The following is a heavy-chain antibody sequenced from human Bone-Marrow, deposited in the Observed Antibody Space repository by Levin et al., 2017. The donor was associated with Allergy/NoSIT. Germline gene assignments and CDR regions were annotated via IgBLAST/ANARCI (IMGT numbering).Heavy chain of an antibody. V-gene: IGHV3-7*01. Sequence: GGSLRLSCAASGFTFSSYWMSWVRQAPGKGLEWVANIKQDGSEKYYVDSVKGRFTISRDNAKNSLYLQMNSLRAEDTAVYYCARFVYDYPSHLLPNHNTTNQKAQAWFSDAQGGVSGWFDPWGQGTLVTVSS. D-gene: IGHD4-11*01. J-gene: IGHJ5*02. CDR3: ARFVYDYPSHLLPNHNTTNQKAQAWFSDAQGGVSGWFDP. CDR1: GFTFSSYW. CDR2: IKQDGSEK.